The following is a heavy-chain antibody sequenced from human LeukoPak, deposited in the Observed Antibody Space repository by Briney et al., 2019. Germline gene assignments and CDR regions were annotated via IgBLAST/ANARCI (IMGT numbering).Heavy chain of an antibody. CDR2: VYYTGTT. CDR1: GGSITSSRTSYY. Sequence: ASETLSLTCTVSGGSITSSRTSYYWGWIRQTPGKGLEWIGTVYYTGTTYYNPSLKTRVTISVDTSKNQFSLKLTSVTAADTAVYYCARPEDQWEPTTGFHYWGQGTLVTVSS. V-gene: IGHV4-39*01. D-gene: IGHD1-26*01. CDR3: ARPEDQWEPTTGFHY. J-gene: IGHJ4*02.